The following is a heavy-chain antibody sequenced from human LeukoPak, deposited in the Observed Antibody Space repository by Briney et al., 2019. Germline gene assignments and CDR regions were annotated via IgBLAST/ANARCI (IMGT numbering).Heavy chain of an antibody. CDR3: AREGRSSSSPFDY. CDR1: GYTFTGYY. CDR2: INPNSGGT. Sequence: GASVNVSCKASGYTFTGYYMHWVRQAPGQGLEWMGWINPNSGGTNYAQKFQGRVTMTRDTSISTAYMELSRLRSDDTAVYYCAREGRSSSSPFDYWGQGTLVTVSS. V-gene: IGHV1-2*02. D-gene: IGHD6-6*01. J-gene: IGHJ4*02.